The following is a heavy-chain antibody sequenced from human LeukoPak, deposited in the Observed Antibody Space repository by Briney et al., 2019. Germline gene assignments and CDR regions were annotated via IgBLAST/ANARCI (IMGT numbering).Heavy chain of an antibody. J-gene: IGHJ4*02. CDR1: GFTFSSYA. V-gene: IGHV3-23*01. D-gene: IGHD3-9*01. Sequence: GGSLRLSCAASGFTFSSYAMSWVRQAPGRGLEWVSAISGSGGSTYYADSVKGRFTISRDNSKNTLYLQMNSLRAENTAVYYCAKRDFDWSSDYWGQGTLVTVSS. CDR2: ISGSGGST. CDR3: AKRDFDWSSDY.